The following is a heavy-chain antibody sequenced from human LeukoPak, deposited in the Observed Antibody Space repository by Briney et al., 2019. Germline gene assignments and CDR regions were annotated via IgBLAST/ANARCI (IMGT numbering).Heavy chain of an antibody. CDR3: ASHYDIDY. CDR2: ISSGSSYI. D-gene: IGHD3-9*01. Sequence: AGGSLRLPCAASGLTFSTYTMNWVRQAPGKGLEWVSSISSGSSYIYYADSMKGRFTVSRDNAKNSLYLQMNSLKAEDTAVYFCASHYDIDYWGQGTLVTVSS. CDR1: GLTFSTYT. V-gene: IGHV3-21*06. J-gene: IGHJ4*02.